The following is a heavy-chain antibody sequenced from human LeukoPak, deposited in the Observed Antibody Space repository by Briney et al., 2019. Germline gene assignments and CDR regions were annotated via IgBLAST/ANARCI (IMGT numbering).Heavy chain of an antibody. CDR1: GGSISSYY. CDR2: THYSGST. D-gene: IGHD6-13*01. Sequence: SETLSLTCTVSGGSISSYYWSWIRQPPGEGLEWIGYTHYSGSTSYNPSLKSRVIISVDTSKNPFSLQLSFVTAADTAVYYCVKISAAGNFFDQWGQGTLVTVSS. J-gene: IGHJ4*02. CDR3: VKISAAGNFFDQ. V-gene: IGHV4-59*01.